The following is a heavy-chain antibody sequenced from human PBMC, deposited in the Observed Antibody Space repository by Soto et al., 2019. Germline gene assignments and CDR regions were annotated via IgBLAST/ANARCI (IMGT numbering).Heavy chain of an antibody. CDR1: GGSISRGGYF. Sequence: SDTLSPTCTVSGGSISRGGYFWSWICQHPGKGMEWIGYIYYSGSTYYNPSLKSRVTISVDTSKNQFSLKLSSVSAADTAVYYCARRYSYCYLLDYWGQGTLVTVSS. V-gene: IGHV4-31*03. CDR3: ARRYSYCYLLDY. D-gene: IGHD5-18*01. CDR2: IYYSGST. J-gene: IGHJ4*02.